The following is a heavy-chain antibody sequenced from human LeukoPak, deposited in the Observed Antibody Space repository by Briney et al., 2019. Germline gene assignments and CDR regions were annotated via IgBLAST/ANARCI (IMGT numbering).Heavy chain of an antibody. Sequence: PGGSLRLSCAASGFTFSSYRMNWVRQAPGKGLDWVSSISSSHNNIYYADSVKGRFSISRDNAKNSLFLQMNSLGAEDTAVCYCVRDRSPGYFDYWGQGTLVTVSS. V-gene: IGHV3-21*01. D-gene: IGHD3-10*01. CDR3: VRDRSPGYFDY. J-gene: IGHJ4*02. CDR1: GFTFSSYR. CDR2: ISSSHNNI.